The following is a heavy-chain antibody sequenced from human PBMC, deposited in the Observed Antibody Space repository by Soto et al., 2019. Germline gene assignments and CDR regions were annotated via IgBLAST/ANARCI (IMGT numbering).Heavy chain of an antibody. CDR1: GYTFTSYG. J-gene: IGHJ6*02. CDR3: AGGNDYDSSGYYYDDYYYGMDV. D-gene: IGHD3-22*01. V-gene: IGHV1-18*01. Sequence: QVQLVQSGAEVKKPGASVKVSCKASGYTFTSYGISWVRQAPGQGLEWMGWISAYNGNTNYAQKLQGRVTMTTDTARRTAYMERRRLRSDDTAVYYCAGGNDYDSSGYYYDDYYYGMDVWGQGTTVTVSS. CDR2: ISAYNGNT.